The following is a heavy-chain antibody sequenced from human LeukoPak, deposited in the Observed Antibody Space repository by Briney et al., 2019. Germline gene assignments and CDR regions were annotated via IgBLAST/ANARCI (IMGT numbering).Heavy chain of an antibody. D-gene: IGHD6-13*01. CDR1: GFTFDDYA. CDR3: AKGQGYSSSWHSGMDV. J-gene: IGHJ6*02. CDR2: ISWNSGSI. Sequence: PGGSLRLSCAASGFTFDDYAMHWVRQAPGKGLEWVSGISWNSGSIGYADSVKGRFTISRDNAKNSLYLQMNSLRAEDTALYYCAKGQGYSSSWHSGMDVWGQGTTVTVSS. V-gene: IGHV3-9*01.